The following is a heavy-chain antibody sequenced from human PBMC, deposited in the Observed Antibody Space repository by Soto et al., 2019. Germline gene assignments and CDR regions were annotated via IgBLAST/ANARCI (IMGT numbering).Heavy chain of an antibody. Sequence: PSETLSLTCTVSGDPISSGSYWGWIRQPPGEGPEWIASIYHGGTTFYNPSLKSRITISVDTSKNQFSLRLTSVTAADTATYYCARVHVMVVAGSTFDYWGPGTLVTSPQ. CDR2: IYHGGTT. J-gene: IGHJ4*03. V-gene: IGHV4-38-2*02. CDR1: GDPISSGSY. CDR3: ARVHVMVVAGSTFDY. D-gene: IGHD6-19*01.